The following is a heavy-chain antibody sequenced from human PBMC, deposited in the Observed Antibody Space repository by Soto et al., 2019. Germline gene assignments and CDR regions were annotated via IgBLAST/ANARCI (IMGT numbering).Heavy chain of an antibody. Sequence: QVQLVESGGGVVQPGRSLRLSCAASGFTFSSYGMHWVRQAPGKGLEWVAVIWYDGSNKYYADSVKGRFTISRDNSKNTLYLQMNSLRAEDTAVYYCAREPHDSSGYYFDYWGQGTLVTVSS. CDR2: IWYDGSNK. D-gene: IGHD3-22*01. CDR1: GFTFSSYG. CDR3: AREPHDSSGYYFDY. J-gene: IGHJ4*02. V-gene: IGHV3-33*01.